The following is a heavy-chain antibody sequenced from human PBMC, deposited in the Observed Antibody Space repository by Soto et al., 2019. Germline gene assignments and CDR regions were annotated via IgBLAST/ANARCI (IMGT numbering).Heavy chain of an antibody. Sequence: PSETLSLTCTVSGGSISSYYWSWIRQPPGKGLEWIGYIYYSGSTNYNPSLKSRVTISVDTSKNQFSLKLSSVTAADTAVYYCARMSEYSSPIDWGQGTLVTVSS. D-gene: IGHD6-6*01. CDR3: ARMSEYSSPID. CDR1: GGSISSYY. J-gene: IGHJ4*02. CDR2: IYYSGST. V-gene: IGHV4-59*08.